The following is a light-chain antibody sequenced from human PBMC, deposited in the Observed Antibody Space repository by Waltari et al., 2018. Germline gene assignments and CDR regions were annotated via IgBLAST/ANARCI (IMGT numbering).Light chain of an antibody. Sequence: SSELTQDPAVSVALGQTVRITCQGDSLRTYYANWYQQKPGQAPVLVIYGKNNRPSGIPDRLSASSSGNTASLTIAGAQAEDEADYYCNSRDSSGNPYVFGSGTKVTVL. J-gene: IGLJ1*01. CDR1: SLRTYY. CDR3: NSRDSSGNPYV. V-gene: IGLV3-19*01. CDR2: GKN.